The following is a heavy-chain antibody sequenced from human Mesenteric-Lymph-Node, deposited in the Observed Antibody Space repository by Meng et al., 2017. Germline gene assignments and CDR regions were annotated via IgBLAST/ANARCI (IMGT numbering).Heavy chain of an antibody. J-gene: IGHJ5*01. CDR1: VGSISSGGYY. V-gene: IGHV4-31*03. CDR2: IYYSGST. CDR3: ARDYCGGDCYSGGTWFDS. D-gene: IGHD2-21*02. Sequence: QVRLQESGPGLVKPSQTLSPTCPVSVGSISSGGYYWSWIRQHPGKGLEWIGYIYYSGSTYYNPSLKSRVTISVDTSKNQFSLKLSSVTAADTAVYYCARDYCGGDCYSGGTWFDSWGQGTLVTVSS.